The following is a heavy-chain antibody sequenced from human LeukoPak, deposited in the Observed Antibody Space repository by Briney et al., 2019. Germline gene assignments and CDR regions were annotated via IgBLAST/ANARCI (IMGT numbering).Heavy chain of an antibody. D-gene: IGHD6-19*01. CDR2: IYNTGST. V-gene: IGHV4-39*01. CDR1: GGSFTSNAYY. Sequence: WETLSLTCTVSGGSFTSNAYYWGWIRQPPGKGLEWIGSIYNTGSTSYNPSLKSRVTISVDTSKNQFSLKLNSVTAADTAVFYCARHIPQWLGPDSFDIWGRGTMVTVSS. CDR3: ARHIPQWLGPDSFDI. J-gene: IGHJ3*02.